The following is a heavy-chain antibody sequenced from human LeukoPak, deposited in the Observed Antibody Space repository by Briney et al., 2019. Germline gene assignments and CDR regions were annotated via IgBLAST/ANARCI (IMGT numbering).Heavy chain of an antibody. D-gene: IGHD3-3*01. CDR3: ARGIQNYDFWSGYYSPHDAFDI. CDR2: ISAYNGNT. Sequence: GASVKVSCTASGYTFTSYGISWVRQAPGQGLEWMGWISAYNGNTNYAQKLQGGVTMTTDTSTSTAYMELRSLRSDDTAVYYCARGIQNYDFWSGYYSPHDAFDIWGQGTMVTVSS. CDR1: GYTFTSYG. J-gene: IGHJ3*02. V-gene: IGHV1-18*01.